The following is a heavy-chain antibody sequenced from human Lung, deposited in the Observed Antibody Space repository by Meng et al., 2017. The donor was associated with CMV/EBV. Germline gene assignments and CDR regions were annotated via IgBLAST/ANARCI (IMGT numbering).Heavy chain of an antibody. Sequence: SETLSLTCVVNDESFGPFSAFYWTWIRQTPGKGLEWIGEVNHSGRTNYNPSLKSRVTISVDTSKKQFSLRLTSVTAADTATYYCASESATSLGGRIYYYGMDVWGQGTTVTVS. CDR1: DESFGPFSAFY. CDR2: VNHSGRT. V-gene: IGHV4-34*01. D-gene: IGHD3-16*01. J-gene: IGHJ6*02. CDR3: ASESATSLGGRIYYYGMDV.